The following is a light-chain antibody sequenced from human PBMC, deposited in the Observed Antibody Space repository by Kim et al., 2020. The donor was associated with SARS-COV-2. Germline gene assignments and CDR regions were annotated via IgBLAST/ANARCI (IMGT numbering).Light chain of an antibody. CDR3: GTDHGGGSDFVYV. Sequence: QPVLTQPPSTSASLGASVTLTCTLSSDYSNDKGDWYQQRPGKGPLFVMRVGTGGIVGSKGDGIPDRFSGSCSGLNRFLTIKNIQGEDESDYHCGTDHGGGSDFVYVFGTGTKVTVL. V-gene: IGLV9-49*03. J-gene: IGLJ1*01. CDR1: SDYSNDK. CDR2: VGTGGIVG.